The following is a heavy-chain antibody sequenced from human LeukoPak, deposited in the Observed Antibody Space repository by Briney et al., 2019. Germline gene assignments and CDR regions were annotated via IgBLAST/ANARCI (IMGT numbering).Heavy chain of an antibody. CDR1: GFTFSNYW. V-gene: IGHV3-74*01. D-gene: IGHD4-23*01. CDR2: INRDGSAT. Sequence: TGGSLGLSCAASGFTFSNYWMHWVRQAPGKGLVWVSRINRDGSATTYADSVKGRFTISGDNARHTLYLQMNSLRAEDTAVYYCTREYGGFDYWGQGTLVTVSS. J-gene: IGHJ4*02. CDR3: TREYGGFDY.